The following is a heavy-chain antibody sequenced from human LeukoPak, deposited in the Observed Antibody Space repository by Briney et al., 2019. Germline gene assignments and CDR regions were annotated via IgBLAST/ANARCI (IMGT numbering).Heavy chain of an antibody. J-gene: IGHJ4*02. CDR1: GGSFSGYY. CDR2: INHSGST. Sequence: SGTLSLTCAVYGGSFSGYYWSWIRQPPGKGLEWIGEINHSGSTNYNPSLKSRVTISVDTSKNQFSLKLSSVTAADTAVYYCARGNPDYFDYWGQGTLVTVSS. CDR3: ARGNPDYFDY. V-gene: IGHV4-34*01.